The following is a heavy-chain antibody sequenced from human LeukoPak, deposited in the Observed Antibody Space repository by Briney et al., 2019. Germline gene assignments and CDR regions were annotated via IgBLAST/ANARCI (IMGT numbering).Heavy chain of an antibody. D-gene: IGHD1-26*01. CDR3: ARDLGSYLYWFDP. Sequence: GASVKVSCKASGYTFTSYYMHWVRQAPGQGLEWMGIINPSGGSTSYAQKFQGRVTMTRDTSTSTVYMDLSSLRSEDTAVYYCARDLGSYLYWFDPWGQGTLVTVSS. V-gene: IGHV1-46*01. CDR2: INPSGGST. CDR1: GYTFTSYY. J-gene: IGHJ5*02.